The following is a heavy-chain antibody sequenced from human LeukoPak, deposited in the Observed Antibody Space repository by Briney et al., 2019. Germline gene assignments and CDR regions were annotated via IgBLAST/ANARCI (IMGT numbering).Heavy chain of an antibody. D-gene: IGHD7-27*01. CDR1: GGPFSGYY. J-gene: IGHJ4*02. Sequence: PSETLSLTCAVYGGPFSGYYWNWIRQPPGKGLEWVGEINHNGYTNYNPSLESRVTISVDTSKNQVSLQVFSLTAADTAVYFCARAGTGERSAVFDYWGQEILVTVSS. V-gene: IGHV4-34*01. CDR2: INHNGYT. CDR3: ARAGTGERSAVFDY.